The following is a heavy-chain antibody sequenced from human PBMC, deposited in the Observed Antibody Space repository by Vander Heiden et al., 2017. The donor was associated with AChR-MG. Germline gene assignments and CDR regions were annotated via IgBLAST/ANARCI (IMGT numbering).Heavy chain of an antibody. CDR1: VGSISHYY. CDR2: IYYTGVT. Sequence: QVQLQESAPGLVKPSETLSLTCTASVGSISHYYLGWLRQPPGKGTEWIGYIYYTGVTHHNPTLESRVTMSVDTSKNQFSLKLSAVTAADTAVYYCARLGEMWVTKWFDPWGQGTLVTVSS. V-gene: IGHV4-59*08. CDR3: ARLGEMWVTKWFDP. D-gene: IGHD1-26*01. J-gene: IGHJ5*02.